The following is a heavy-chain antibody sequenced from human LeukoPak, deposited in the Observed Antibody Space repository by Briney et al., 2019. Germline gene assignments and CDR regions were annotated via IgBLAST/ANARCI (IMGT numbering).Heavy chain of an antibody. D-gene: IGHD3-3*01. CDR2: IKQDGSEK. CDR1: GFTFSRYW. Sequence: PGGSLRLSCAASGFTFSRYWMSWVRQAPGKGLEWVANIKQDGSEKYYVDSVKGGFTISRDNAKNSLYLQMNSLRAEDTAVYYCARDWYYDFWSGYSSYYFDYWGQGTLVTVSS. CDR3: ARDWYYDFWSGYSSYYFDY. J-gene: IGHJ4*02. V-gene: IGHV3-7*01.